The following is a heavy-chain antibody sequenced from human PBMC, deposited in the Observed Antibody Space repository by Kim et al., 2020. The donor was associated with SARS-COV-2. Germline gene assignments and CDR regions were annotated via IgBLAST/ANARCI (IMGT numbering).Heavy chain of an antibody. CDR3: TRIYDSSGPYYYYGMDV. J-gene: IGHJ6*02. Sequence: GGSLRLSCAASGFTFSGSAMHWVRQASGKGLEWVGRIRSKANSYATAYAASVKGRFTISRDDSKKTAYLQMNSLKTEDTAVYYCTRIYDSSGPYYYYGMDVWGQGTTVTVSS. CDR2: IRSKANSYAT. D-gene: IGHD3-22*01. V-gene: IGHV3-73*01. CDR1: GFTFSGSA.